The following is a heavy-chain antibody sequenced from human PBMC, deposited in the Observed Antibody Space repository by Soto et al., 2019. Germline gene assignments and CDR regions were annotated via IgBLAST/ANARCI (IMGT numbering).Heavy chain of an antibody. V-gene: IGHV3-30-3*01. CDR1: GFTFSSYA. CDR3: ARMGWAVAGSYYFDY. J-gene: IGHJ4*02. Sequence: QVQLVESGGGVVQPGRSLRLSCAASGFTFSSYATHWVRQAPGKGLEWVAVISSDGNNKYYAGSVKGRFTISRDNSKNTLYLQMNSLRAEDTAVYYCARMGWAVAGSYYFDYWGQGTLVTVSS. D-gene: IGHD6-19*01. CDR2: ISSDGNNK.